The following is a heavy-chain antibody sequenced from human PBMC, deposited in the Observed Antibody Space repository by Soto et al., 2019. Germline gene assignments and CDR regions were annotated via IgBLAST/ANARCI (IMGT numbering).Heavy chain of an antibody. D-gene: IGHD3-16*02. CDR1: GYTFTSYA. CDR3: ARDSDALTYYDYIWGSYRLWGSGAFDI. Sequence: GASVKVSCKASGYTFTSYAMHWVRQAPGQRLKWMGWINAGNGNTKYSQKFQGRVTITRDTSASTAYMELSSLRSEDTAVYYCARDSDALTYYDYIWGSYRLWGSGAFDIWGQGTMVTVSS. V-gene: IGHV1-3*01. J-gene: IGHJ3*02. CDR2: INAGNGNT.